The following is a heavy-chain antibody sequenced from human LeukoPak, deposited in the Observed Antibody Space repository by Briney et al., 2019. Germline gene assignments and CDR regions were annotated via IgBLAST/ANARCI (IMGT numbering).Heavy chain of an antibody. Sequence: SETLSLTCTVSGGSISSYYWSWIRQPPGKGLEWIGYIYYSGSTNYNPSLKSRVTISVDTSKSQFSLKLSSVTAADTAVYYCARSLGRDGYEYWGQGTLVTVSS. J-gene: IGHJ4*02. D-gene: IGHD5-24*01. CDR3: ARSLGRDGYEY. CDR2: IYYSGST. V-gene: IGHV4-59*01. CDR1: GGSISSYY.